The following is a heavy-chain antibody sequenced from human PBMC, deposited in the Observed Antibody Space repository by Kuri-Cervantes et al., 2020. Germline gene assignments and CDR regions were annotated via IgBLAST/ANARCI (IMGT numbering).Heavy chain of an antibody. D-gene: IGHD4-17*01. Sequence: GESLKISCAASGFTFINYGMTWVRQAPGKGLEWVSLISGSGATTHYADSVKGRFTISRDNSKNTLYLQMNSLRAEDTAVYYCAKGTLGTVTELYVWGKGTTVTVSS. CDR3: AKGTLGTVTELYV. V-gene: IGHV3-23*01. CDR1: GFTFINYG. CDR2: ISGSGATT. J-gene: IGHJ6*04.